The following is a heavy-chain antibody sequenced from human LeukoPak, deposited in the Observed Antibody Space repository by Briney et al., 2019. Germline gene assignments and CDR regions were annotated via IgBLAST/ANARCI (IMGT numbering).Heavy chain of an antibody. V-gene: IGHV3-23*01. J-gene: IGHJ4*02. CDR1: GFSFTSYA. CDR3: AKGGWLEN. CDR2: ISESDGTT. Sequence: GGSLRLSCAASGFSFTSYAMSWVRQAPGKGLEWLSRISESDGTTHYADSVQGRFTISRDNSENPLFLQMISLRVDDTAVYYCAKGGWLENWGQGTLVTVSS. D-gene: IGHD5-12*01.